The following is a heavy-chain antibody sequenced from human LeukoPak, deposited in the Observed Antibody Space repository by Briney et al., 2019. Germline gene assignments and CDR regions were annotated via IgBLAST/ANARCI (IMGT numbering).Heavy chain of an antibody. D-gene: IGHD3-3*01. V-gene: IGHV1-2*02. J-gene: IGHJ5*02. CDR1: GYTFTGYY. Sequence: ASVKVSCKAAGYTFTGYYMHWVRQARGQGLEWMGWINPNSGGTNYAQKFQGRVTMTRDTSISTAYMELSRMRSDDTAVYYCARKYAVRFLEWLPLDPWGQGTLVTVSS. CDR2: INPNSGGT. CDR3: ARKYAVRFLEWLPLDP.